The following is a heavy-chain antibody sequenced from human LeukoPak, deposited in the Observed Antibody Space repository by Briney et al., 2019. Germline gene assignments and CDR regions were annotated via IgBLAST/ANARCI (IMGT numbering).Heavy chain of an antibody. CDR2: INRSGRA. V-gene: IGHV4-34*01. J-gene: IGHJ5*02. CDR1: GGSFSGDY. Sequence: SETLSLTCAVYGGSFSGDYWSWIRQPPGKGLEWIGDINRSGRAVYNTSLKSRVIISVDTSKNQLSLKVNSVTAADTAVYYCARHKIVITMLGVHRWFDPWGQGTLVAVSS. CDR3: ARHKIVITMLGVHRWFDP. D-gene: IGHD3-3*01.